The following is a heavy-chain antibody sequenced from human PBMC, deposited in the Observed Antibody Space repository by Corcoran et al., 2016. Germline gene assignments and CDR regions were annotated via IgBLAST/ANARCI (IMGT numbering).Heavy chain of an antibody. Sequence: QVQLVQTGAEVKKPGSSVKVSCKASGGTFSSYAISWVRQAPGQGLEWMGGIIPIFGTANYAQKFQGRVTITADESTSTAYMELSSLRSEDTDVYYCARVPLVLVRLLPRLPDYWGQGTLVTGSS. J-gene: IGHJ4*02. V-gene: IGHV1-69*01. CDR1: GGTFSSYA. D-gene: IGHD2-21*01. CDR3: ARVPLVLVRLLPRLPDY. CDR2: IIPIFGTA.